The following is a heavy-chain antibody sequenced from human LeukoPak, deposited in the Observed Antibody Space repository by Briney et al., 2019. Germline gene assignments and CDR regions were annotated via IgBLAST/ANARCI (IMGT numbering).Heavy chain of an antibody. V-gene: IGHV4-31*03. J-gene: IGHJ6*03. CDR3: ARSRYGSGSYYKPYYYMDV. Sequence: SETLSLTCTVSGGSISSGGYYWSWIRQHPGKGLEWIGYIYYSGSTYYNPSLKSRVTISVDTSKNQFSLKLSSVTAADTAVYYCARSRYGSGSYYKPYYYMDVWGKGTTVTVSS. D-gene: IGHD3-10*01. CDR2: IYYSGST. CDR1: GGSISSGGYY.